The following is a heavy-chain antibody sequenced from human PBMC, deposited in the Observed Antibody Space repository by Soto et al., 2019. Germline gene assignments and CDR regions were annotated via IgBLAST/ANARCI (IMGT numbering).Heavy chain of an antibody. CDR2: ISAYNGNT. J-gene: IGHJ3*02. V-gene: IGHV1-18*01. CDR3: ARDPIAVAGTDAFDI. CDR1: GYTLNELS. D-gene: IGHD6-19*01. Sequence: GASVKVSCKVSGYTLNELSMYWVRQAPGQGLEWMGWISAYNGNTNYAQKLQGRVTMTTDTSTSTAYMELRSLRSDDTAVYYCARDPIAVAGTDAFDIWGQGTMVTVSS.